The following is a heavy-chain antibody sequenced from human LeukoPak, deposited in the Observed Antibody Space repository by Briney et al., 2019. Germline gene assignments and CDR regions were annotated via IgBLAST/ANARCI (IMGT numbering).Heavy chain of an antibody. Sequence: SETLSLTCTVSGVSISETSYYWGWIRQPPGKELQWIGSIYYNGITHYNPSLESRVTISADTSTNEFSLKLRSVTAADTAMYYCARDHGDFVQHDWGQGTLVTVSS. CDR3: ARDHGDFVQHD. J-gene: IGHJ4*02. D-gene: IGHD4-17*01. V-gene: IGHV4-39*01. CDR1: GVSISETSYY. CDR2: IYYNGIT.